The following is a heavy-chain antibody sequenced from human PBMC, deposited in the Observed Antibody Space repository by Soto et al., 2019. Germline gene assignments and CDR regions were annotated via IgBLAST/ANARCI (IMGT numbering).Heavy chain of an antibody. D-gene: IGHD5-18*01. V-gene: IGHV1-18*01. CDR3: ARVKLGVDTAMVNYFDY. Sequence: GASVKVSCKASGYTFTSYGISWVRQAPGQGLEWMGWISAYNGNTNYAQKLQGRATMTTDTSTSTAYMELRSLRSDDTAVYYCARVKLGVDTAMVNYFDYWGQGTLVTVSS. CDR1: GYTFTSYG. CDR2: ISAYNGNT. J-gene: IGHJ4*02.